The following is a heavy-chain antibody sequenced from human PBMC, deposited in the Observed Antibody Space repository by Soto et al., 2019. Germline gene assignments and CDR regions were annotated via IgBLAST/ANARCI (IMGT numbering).Heavy chain of an antibody. CDR1: DGSISSYY. Sequence: SGTLSLTCTVSDGSISSYYWSWIRQPPGKGLEWIGYIYYSGSTNYNPSLKSRVTISVDTSKNQFSLKLSSVTAADTAVYYCARSPRYCSGGSCYSELWWFDPWGQGALVTVSS. CDR3: ARSPRYCSGGSCYSELWWFDP. J-gene: IGHJ5*02. D-gene: IGHD2-15*01. CDR2: IYYSGST. V-gene: IGHV4-59*01.